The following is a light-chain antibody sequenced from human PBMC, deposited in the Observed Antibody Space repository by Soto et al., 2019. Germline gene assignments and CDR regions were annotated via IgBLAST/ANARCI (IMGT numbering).Light chain of an antibody. CDR2: DAS. CDR3: QQRSNWPRT. CDR1: QSVTNY. J-gene: IGKJ1*01. Sequence: EIVLTQSPATLSLSLGERATLSRRASQSVTNYLAWYQQKPGQAPRLLIYDASKRATGIPARFSGTGSGTDFTLTISSLEPEDFAVYYCQQRSNWPRTFGQGAKVDIK. V-gene: IGKV3-11*01.